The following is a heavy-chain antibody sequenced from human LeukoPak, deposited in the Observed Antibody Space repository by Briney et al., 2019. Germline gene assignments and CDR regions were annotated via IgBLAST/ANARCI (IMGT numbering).Heavy chain of an antibody. V-gene: IGHV4-59*11. J-gene: IGHJ4*02. CDR2: IYYSGST. D-gene: IGHD5-18*01. CDR1: GDSIYSHY. Sequence: SENLSLTCTVSGDSIYSHYWSWIRQPPGKGRECVGYIYYSGSTNYNPSLKRRVNIPVDTSKNYSSLKLSSVTAADTAGLYCSRCRYSCDYWGERTLVTVSS. CDR3: SRCRYSCDY.